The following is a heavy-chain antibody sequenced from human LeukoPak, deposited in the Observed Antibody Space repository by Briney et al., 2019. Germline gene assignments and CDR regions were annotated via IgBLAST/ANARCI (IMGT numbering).Heavy chain of an antibody. CDR1: GFSFSAYA. V-gene: IGHV3-30-3*01. J-gene: IGHJ4*02. Sequence: QPGGSLSLSCAASGFSFSAYAMHWVRQAPGKGREWVAVISYDGTNKYYADSVKGRFTISRDNSKNTLYLQMNSLRPEDTAVYYCARDFLMASDYWGQGTLVTVSS. D-gene: IGHD3-10*01. CDR2: ISYDGTNK. CDR3: ARDFLMASDY.